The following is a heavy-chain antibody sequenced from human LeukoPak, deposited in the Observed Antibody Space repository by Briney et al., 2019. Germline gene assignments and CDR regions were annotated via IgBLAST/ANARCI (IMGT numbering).Heavy chain of an antibody. V-gene: IGHV3-21*01. D-gene: IGHD6-13*01. CDR1: GFTFSSYS. CDR2: ISSSSSYI. CDR3: ARDLGIAAAGGY. J-gene: IGHJ4*02. Sequence: PGGSLRLSCAASGFTFSSYSMNWVRQAPGKGLEGVSSISSSSSYIYYADSVKGRFTISRDNAKNSLYLQMNSLRAEDTAVYYCARDLGIAAAGGYWGQGTLVTVSS.